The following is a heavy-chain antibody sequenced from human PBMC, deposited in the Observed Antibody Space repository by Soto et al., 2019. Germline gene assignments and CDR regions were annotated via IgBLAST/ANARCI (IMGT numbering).Heavy chain of an antibody. V-gene: IGHV3-30*18. CDR1: GFIFSSYG. J-gene: IGHJ6*02. Sequence: QVQLVESGGGVVQPGRSLRLSCAASGFIFSSYGMHWVRQAPGKGLEWVAVISYDGSNKYYADSVKGRFTISRDNSKNTLYLQMNSLRAEDSAVYYCAKAGSYYGMDVWGQGTTVTVSS. D-gene: IGHD1-26*01. CDR3: AKAGSYYGMDV. CDR2: ISYDGSNK.